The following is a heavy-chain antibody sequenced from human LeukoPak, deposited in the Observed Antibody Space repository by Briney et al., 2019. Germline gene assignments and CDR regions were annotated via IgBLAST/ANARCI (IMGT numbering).Heavy chain of an antibody. CDR1: GGSISSGSYY. D-gene: IGHD6-13*01. CDR2: IYTSGST. Sequence: SQTLSLTCTVSGGSISSGSYYWSWIRQPAGKGLEWIGRIYTSGSTNYNPSLKSRVTISVDTSKNQFSLKLSSVTAADTAVYYCARGPYSRVPTAWFDPWDQGTLVTVSS. V-gene: IGHV4-61*02. J-gene: IGHJ5*02. CDR3: ARGPYSRVPTAWFDP.